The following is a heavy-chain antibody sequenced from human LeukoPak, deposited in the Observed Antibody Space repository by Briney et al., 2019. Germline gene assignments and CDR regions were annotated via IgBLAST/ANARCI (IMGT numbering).Heavy chain of an antibody. Sequence: SVKVSCKASGGTFSSYAISWVRQAPGQGLEWMGGIIPIFGTANYAQKLQGRVTMTTDTSTSTAYMELRSLRSDDTAVYYCARVSSGWSNYFDYWGQGTLVTVSS. CDR1: GGTFSSYA. V-gene: IGHV1-69*05. CDR3: ARVSSGWSNYFDY. J-gene: IGHJ4*02. D-gene: IGHD6-19*01. CDR2: IIPIFGTA.